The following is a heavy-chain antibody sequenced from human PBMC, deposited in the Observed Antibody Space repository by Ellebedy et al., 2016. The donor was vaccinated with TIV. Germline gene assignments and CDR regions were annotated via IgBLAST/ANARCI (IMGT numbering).Heavy chain of an antibody. Sequence: GESLKISCSASGFTFTSFAMSWVRQAPGKGLDWVSGISSGGNTFYADSVKCRFTISRDNSKNTLYLQMDRLRVDDTALYYCANGGLGVGYEIEYWGQGTLVTVSS. V-gene: IGHV3-23*01. CDR3: ANGGLGVGYEIEY. D-gene: IGHD2-8*02. J-gene: IGHJ4*02. CDR2: ISSGGNT. CDR1: GFTFTSFA.